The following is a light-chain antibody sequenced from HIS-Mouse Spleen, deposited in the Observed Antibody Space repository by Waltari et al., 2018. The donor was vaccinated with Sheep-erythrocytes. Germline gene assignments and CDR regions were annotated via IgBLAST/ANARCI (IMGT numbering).Light chain of an antibody. CDR1: QGISSG. J-gene: IGKJ5*01. CDR2: AAS. Sequence: DIQMTQSPSSVSASVRDRVTITCRASQGISSGLAWYQQKTGNAPKLLIYAASSLQSGVPSRFSGSGSGTDFTLTISSLQPEDFATYYCQQANNFPITFGQGTRLEIK. CDR3: QQANNFPIT. V-gene: IGKV1-12*01.